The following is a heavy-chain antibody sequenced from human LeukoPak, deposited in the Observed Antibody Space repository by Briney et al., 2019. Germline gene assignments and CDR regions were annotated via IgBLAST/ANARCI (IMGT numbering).Heavy chain of an antibody. CDR3: ARGRYAITMVRGVIGGVAQGSGYSFDY. CDR2: IFHSGSA. D-gene: IGHD3-10*01. J-gene: IGHJ4*02. V-gene: IGHV4-34*01. CDR1: VGSFSGYY. Sequence: SETLSLTCAVYVGSFSGYYWNWIRQPTGKGLEWIGEIFHSGSANYKPSLKSRVTISVDTSKTQFSLKLSSVTAADTAVYYCARGRYAITMVRGVIGGVAQGSGYSFDYWGQGTLVTVSS.